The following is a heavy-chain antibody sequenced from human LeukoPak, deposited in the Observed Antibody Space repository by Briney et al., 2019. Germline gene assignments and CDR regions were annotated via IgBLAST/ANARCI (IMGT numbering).Heavy chain of an antibody. CDR2: IDPGDSDT. CDR3: ARPDGSGPRNVVDY. J-gene: IGHJ4*02. Sequence: GESLQISCECSGYIFINYWIGGGRQLPGKGVEWMGIIDPGDSDTRYSPSFQGQVTISADKSISTAYLQWSSLKASDTAMYYCARPDGSGPRNVVDYWGQGTLVTVSS. CDR1: GYIFINYW. D-gene: IGHD3-10*01. V-gene: IGHV5-51*01.